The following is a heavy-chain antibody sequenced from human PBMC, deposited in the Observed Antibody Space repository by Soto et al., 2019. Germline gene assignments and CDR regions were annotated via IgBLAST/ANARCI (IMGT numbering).Heavy chain of an antibody. CDR2: VNPRGGHT. J-gene: IGHJ4*02. V-gene: IGHV1-46*01. Sequence: QVQLMQSGAEVKKPGASVKVSCKASGDTFTDYYIHWVRQAPGQGLEWMGTVNPRGGHTTYAQHFRGRVPRSRDTATSTLSTDPTSLSSDVTAIYYCAIRGHVVVVSAALDCCGQGTLVTVS. CDR1: GDTFTDYY. D-gene: IGHD2-21*01. CDR3: AIRGHVVVVSAALDC.